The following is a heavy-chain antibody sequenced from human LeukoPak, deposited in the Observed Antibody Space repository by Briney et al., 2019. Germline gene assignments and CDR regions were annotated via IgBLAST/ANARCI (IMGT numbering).Heavy chain of an antibody. CDR1: GGSISSSSYY. J-gene: IGHJ4*02. V-gene: IGHV4-39*01. CDR2: IYYSGST. CDR3: ARRVIAAAGTGFDY. D-gene: IGHD6-13*01. Sequence: SETLSLTCTVSGGSISSSSYYWGWIRQPPGKGLEWIGSIYYSGSTYYNLSLKSRVTISVDTSKNQFSLKLSSVTAADTAVYYCARRVIAAAGTGFDYWGQGTLVTVSS.